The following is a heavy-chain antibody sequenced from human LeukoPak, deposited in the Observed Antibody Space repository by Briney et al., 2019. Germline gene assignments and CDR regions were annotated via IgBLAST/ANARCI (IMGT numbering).Heavy chain of an antibody. CDR2: VSVNADST. CDR3: VKGVVYDSSGDVHLDY. CDR1: GFTFDHYA. D-gene: IGHD3-22*01. Sequence: GSLRLSCAASGFTFDHYAMHWVRQAPGKGPEWVSLVSVNADSTYYADSVRGRFTISRDNNNNSLYLQMHSLRTDDTALYYCVKGVVYDSSGDVHLDYWGQGTLVNVSS. J-gene: IGHJ4*02. V-gene: IGHV3-43*02.